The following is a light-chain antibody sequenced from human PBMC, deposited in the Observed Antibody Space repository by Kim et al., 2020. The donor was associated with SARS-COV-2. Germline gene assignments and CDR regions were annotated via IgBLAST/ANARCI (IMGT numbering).Light chain of an antibody. Sequence: SASAVGRVTETGRASENIGTWLACYQQKPGRAPSLLIYLATTLESGVPARFSGTGSGTEFSLSITSLQPDDFATYYCHHYSRFPYTFGQGTKLEI. CDR1: ENIGTW. V-gene: IGKV1-5*03. CDR3: HHYSRFPYT. CDR2: LAT. J-gene: IGKJ2*01.